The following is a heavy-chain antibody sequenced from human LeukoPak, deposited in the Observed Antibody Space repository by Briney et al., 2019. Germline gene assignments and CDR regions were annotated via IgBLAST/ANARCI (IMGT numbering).Heavy chain of an antibody. V-gene: IGHV4-59*11. CDR3: ARDSRDRYSSSWYAFDI. Sequence: SETLSLTCTVSGGSISSHYWSWIRQPPGKGLEWIGYIYYSGSTNYNPSLKSRVTISVDTFKNQFSLKLSSVTAADTAVYYCARDSRDRYSSSWYAFDIWGQGTMVTVSS. CDR2: IYYSGST. CDR1: GGSISSHY. J-gene: IGHJ3*02. D-gene: IGHD6-13*01.